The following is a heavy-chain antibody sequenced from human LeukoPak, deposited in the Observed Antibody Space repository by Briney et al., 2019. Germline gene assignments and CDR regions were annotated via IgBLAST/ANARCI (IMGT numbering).Heavy chain of an antibody. J-gene: IGHJ6*03. CDR1: IASFRSTRSF. CDR2: LYYSGSI. D-gene: IGHD5-24*01. CDR3: ARLVKVGFAQLLGRYMDL. Sequence: SEPLSLTCSVSIASFRSTRSFWGWVRLTPGKALQWIGTLYYSGSIYHSGDTHYNPSLKSRVGISVDPSKRQISLNMTSVTAADTGVYYCARLVKVGFAQLLGRYMDLWGKGTTV. V-gene: IGHV4-39*01.